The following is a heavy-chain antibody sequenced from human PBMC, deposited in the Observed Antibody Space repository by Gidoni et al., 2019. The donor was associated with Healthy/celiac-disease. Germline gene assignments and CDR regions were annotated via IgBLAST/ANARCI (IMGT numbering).Heavy chain of an antibody. V-gene: IGHV3-33*01. CDR3: ARDRDGDSNWYFDL. D-gene: IGHD4-17*01. CDR1: GFTFSSYG. J-gene: IGHJ2*01. CDR2: LWYDGSNK. Sequence: QVQLVESGGGVVQPGRSLRLSCAASGFTFSSYGMHWVRQAPGKGLEWVAVLWYDGSNKYYADSVKGRFTISRDNSKNTLYLQMNSLRAEDTAVYYCARDRDGDSNWYFDLWGRGTLVTVSS.